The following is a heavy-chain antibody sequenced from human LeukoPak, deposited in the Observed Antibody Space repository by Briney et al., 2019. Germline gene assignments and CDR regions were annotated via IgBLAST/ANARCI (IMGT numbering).Heavy chain of an antibody. V-gene: IGHV4-34*01. CDR3: ARGRSGYCSGGSCYSNYYYHYMDV. Sequence: SETLSLTCAVYGGSFSGYYWSWIRQPPGKGLEWIGEINHSGSTNYNPSLKSRVTISVDTSKNQFSLKLSSVTAADTAVYYCARGRSGYCSGGSCYSNYYYHYMDVWGKGTTVTVSS. J-gene: IGHJ6*03. CDR2: INHSGST. D-gene: IGHD2-15*01. CDR1: GGSFSGYY.